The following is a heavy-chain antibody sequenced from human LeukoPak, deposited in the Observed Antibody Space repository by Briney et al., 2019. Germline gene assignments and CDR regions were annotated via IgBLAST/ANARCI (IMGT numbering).Heavy chain of an antibody. CDR3: APPPYYYEANGYSVA. D-gene: IGHD3-22*01. J-gene: IGHJ5*02. V-gene: IGHV4-34*01. Sequence: SETLSLTCAVYGGSFSAYYWSWIRQPPGKGLEWIGDINHSGSTNYSPSLKSRVTISVDTSKNQFSLKLTSVTAADTAVYYCAPPPYYYEANGYSVAWGQGTLVTVSS. CDR1: GGSFSAYY. CDR2: INHSGST.